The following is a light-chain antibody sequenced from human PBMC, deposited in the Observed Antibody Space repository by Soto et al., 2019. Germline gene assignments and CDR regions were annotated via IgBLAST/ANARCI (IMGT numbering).Light chain of an antibody. CDR3: QQRSNWPLRT. CDR2: AAS. V-gene: IGKV3-11*01. Sequence: EIVLTQSPATLSLSPGERATLSCRASQSVSSYLACYQHKPGHAPRLLIYAASNRATGIPARFSGSAAGTAFSLPISSLETEDFAVDYCQQRSNWPLRTFGPGTKVEIK. CDR1: QSVSSY. J-gene: IGKJ1*01.